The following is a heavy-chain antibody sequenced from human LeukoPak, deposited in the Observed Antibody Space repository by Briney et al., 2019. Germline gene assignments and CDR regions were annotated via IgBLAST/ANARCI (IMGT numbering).Heavy chain of an antibody. CDR2: IYYSGST. J-gene: IGHJ4*02. D-gene: IGHD2-15*01. CDR1: SGSISSSTYY. V-gene: IGHV4-39*01. CDR3: ARLDLLDY. Sequence: SETLSLTCTVSSGSISSSTYYWGWIRQPPGKGLEWIGSIYYSGSTYYNPSLKSRVTIPVDTSKNQLSLKLSSVTAADTAVYYCARLDLLDYWGQGTLVTVSS.